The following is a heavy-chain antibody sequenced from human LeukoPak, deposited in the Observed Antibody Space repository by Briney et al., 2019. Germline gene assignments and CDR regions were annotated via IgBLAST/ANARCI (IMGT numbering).Heavy chain of an antibody. D-gene: IGHD2-2*01. CDR2: IYYSVST. J-gene: IGHJ5*02. CDR3: ARHECSSTSCDSLSWFDP. CDR1: GGFMSISSYY. Sequence: SEPLSLTCTVSGGFMSISSYYWGSIRQPPGTGLEWIGSIYYSVSTYYNSSLKSRVTISVDTSKNQFSLKLCSVTAADTAVYYCARHECSSTSCDSLSWFDPWGQGTLVTVSS. V-gene: IGHV4-39*01.